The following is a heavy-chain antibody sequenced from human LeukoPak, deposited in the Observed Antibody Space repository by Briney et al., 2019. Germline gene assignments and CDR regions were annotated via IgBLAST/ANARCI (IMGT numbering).Heavy chain of an antibody. Sequence: PSETLSLTCTVSGGSISSYYWSWIRQPPGKGLEWIGYIYYSRSTNYNPSLKSRVTISVDTSKNQFSLKLSSVTAADTAVYYCARVGVGATGSYYYYYYYMDVWGKGTTVTVSS. D-gene: IGHD1-26*01. CDR2: IYYSRST. J-gene: IGHJ6*03. CDR1: GGSISSYY. CDR3: ARVGVGATGSYYYYYYYMDV. V-gene: IGHV4-59*01.